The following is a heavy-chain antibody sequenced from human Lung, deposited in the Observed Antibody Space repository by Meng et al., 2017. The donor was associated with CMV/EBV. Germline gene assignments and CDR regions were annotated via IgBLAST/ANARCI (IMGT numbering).Heavy chain of an antibody. CDR3: ARDPGLDSAAYYDFWSGSPLYYYYGMDV. CDR1: GFTFSSSS. CDR2: ISSSSSYI. J-gene: IGHJ6*02. V-gene: IGHV3-21*01. Sequence: GESLKISCAASGFTFSSSSMNWVRQAPGKGLEWVSSISSSSSYIYYADSVKGRFTISRDNAKNSLYLQMNSLRAEDTAVYYCARDPGLDSAAYYDFWSGSPLYYYYGMDVWGQGTKVTVSS. D-gene: IGHD3-3*01.